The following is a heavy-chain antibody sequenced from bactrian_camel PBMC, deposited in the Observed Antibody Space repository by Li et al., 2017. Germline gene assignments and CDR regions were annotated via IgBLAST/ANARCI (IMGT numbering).Heavy chain of an antibody. Sequence: HVQLVESGGGSVQTGGSLRLSCEVQGSTNSVLAMGWFRQAPGKDREGVAAIGVTGADTYNADSVKGRFTISRDAAKFAVHLQMNSLQPEDSAMYYCAADPGSGGSCSPNLPLTTDANYFVGLGTQVTVS. CDR1: GSTNSVLA. D-gene: IGHD2*01. V-gene: IGHV3-3*01. J-gene: IGHJ4*01. CDR2: IGVTGADT.